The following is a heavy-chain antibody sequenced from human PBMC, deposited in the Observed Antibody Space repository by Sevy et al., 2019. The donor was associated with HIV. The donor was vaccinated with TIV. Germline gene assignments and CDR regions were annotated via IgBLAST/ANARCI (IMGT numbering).Heavy chain of an antibody. J-gene: IGHJ5*02. CDR1: GYTFTSYG. V-gene: IGHV1-18*01. Sequence: ASVKVSCKASGYTFTSYGISWVRQAPGQGLEWMGWISAYNGNTNYAQKLQGRVTMTTDTSTSTAYMELRSLRSDDTAVYYCARAKHRSQTLRWWFDPWGQGTLVTVSS. CDR2: ISAYNGNT. CDR3: ARAKHRSQTLRWWFDP. D-gene: IGHD1-26*01.